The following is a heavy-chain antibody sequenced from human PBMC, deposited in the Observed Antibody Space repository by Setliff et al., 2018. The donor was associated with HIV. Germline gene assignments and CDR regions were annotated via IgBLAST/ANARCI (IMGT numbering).Heavy chain of an antibody. CDR2: ISGSGTSV. CDR3: ARDERFADYVGYFFDS. J-gene: IGHJ4*02. CDR1: GFTFSDYA. D-gene: IGHD3-10*02. Sequence: GSLRLSCTASGFTFSDYAMSWVRQAPGKGLEWVSSISGSGTSVDYADSVRGRFTISRDNAKNTLYLQLNTLRAEDTAVYYCARDERFADYVGYFFDSWGQGTLVTVSS. V-gene: IGHV3-21*01.